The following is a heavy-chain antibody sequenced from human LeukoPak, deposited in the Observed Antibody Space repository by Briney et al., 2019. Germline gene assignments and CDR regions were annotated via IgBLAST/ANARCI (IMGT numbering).Heavy chain of an antibody. Sequence: GGSLRLSCAASGFTVSSNYMSWLRQAPGKGLEWVSVIYSGGSTYYADSVKGRFTISRDTSKNSLYLQMNSLRAEDTAVYYCARDGPSVGIDYWGQGTLVTVSS. J-gene: IGHJ4*02. CDR1: GFTVSSNY. CDR2: IYSGGST. CDR3: ARDGPSVGIDY. V-gene: IGHV3-66*01. D-gene: IGHD7-27*01.